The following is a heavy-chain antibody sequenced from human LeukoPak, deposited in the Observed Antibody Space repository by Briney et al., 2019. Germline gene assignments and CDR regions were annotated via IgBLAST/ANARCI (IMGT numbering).Heavy chain of an antibody. CDR2: IYTSGST. V-gene: IGHV4-4*09. D-gene: IGHD6-19*01. CDR1: GGFISSDY. J-gene: IGHJ5*02. CDR3: ARRVQWLAYNWFDP. Sequence: SETLSLTCTVSGGFISSDYWSWIRQPPGKRLEWIGYIYTSGSTNYNPSLKSRVTISVDTSKNQFSLKLSSVTAADTAVYYCARRVQWLAYNWFDPWGQGTLVTVSS.